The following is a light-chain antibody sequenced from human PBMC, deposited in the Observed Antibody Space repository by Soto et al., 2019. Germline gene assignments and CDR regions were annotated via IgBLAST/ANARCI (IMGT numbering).Light chain of an antibody. V-gene: IGKV1-5*01. J-gene: IGKJ2*01. CDR3: QQYNGH. Sequence: DMQMTQSPSTLSASVGDRVTITCRASQSINTRLAWYQQKPGKAPKLLIYGASSLESGVPSRFSGSGSGTEFTLTISSQQSDDFATYYCQQYNGHFGQGTK. CDR1: QSINTR. CDR2: GAS.